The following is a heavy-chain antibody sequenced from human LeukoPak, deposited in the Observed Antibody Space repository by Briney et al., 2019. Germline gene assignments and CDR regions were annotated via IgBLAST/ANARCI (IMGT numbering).Heavy chain of an antibody. Sequence: GGSLRLSCAASGFTLRQYDLSWVRQAPGKGLEWVSGISGSGDITNYADSVKGRFSISRDNSKNTRSLQVSGLRAEDTAVYYCVRVSRSNWVFDSWGQGTLVTVS. D-gene: IGHD1-1*01. J-gene: IGHJ5*01. V-gene: IGHV3-23*01. CDR1: GFTLRQYD. CDR2: ISGSGDIT. CDR3: VRVSRSNWVFDS.